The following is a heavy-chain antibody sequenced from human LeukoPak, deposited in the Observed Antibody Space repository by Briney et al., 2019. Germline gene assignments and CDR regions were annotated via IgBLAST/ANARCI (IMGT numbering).Heavy chain of an antibody. CDR2: ISTYNGST. Sequence: GASVKVSCKASGYTFTSYGISWVRQAPGHGLEWMGWISTYNGSTNYAQKLQGRVTMTTDTSTSTAYMELGSLRSDDTAVYYCARGRDYVRDAFDIWGQGTMVTVSS. D-gene: IGHD4-17*01. CDR1: GYTFTSYG. J-gene: IGHJ3*02. V-gene: IGHV1-18*01. CDR3: ARGRDYVRDAFDI.